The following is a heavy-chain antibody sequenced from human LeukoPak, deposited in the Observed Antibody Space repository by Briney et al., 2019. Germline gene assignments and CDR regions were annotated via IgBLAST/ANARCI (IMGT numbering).Heavy chain of an antibody. D-gene: IGHD3-10*01. CDR3: ARVYGSGSSYALDI. CDR1: GDSISSGDYY. Sequence: SQTLSLTCTVSGDSISSGDYYWSWIRQPAGKGLEWIGRISSSGSTNYNPSLKSRVTISVDTSKNQFSLKLSSVTAADTAVYYCARVYGSGSSYALDIWGQGTMVTVSS. CDR2: ISSSGST. J-gene: IGHJ3*02. V-gene: IGHV4-61*02.